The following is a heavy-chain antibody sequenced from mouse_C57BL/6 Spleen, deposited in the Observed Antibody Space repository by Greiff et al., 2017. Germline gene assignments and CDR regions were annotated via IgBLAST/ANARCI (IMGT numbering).Heavy chain of an antibody. Sequence: EVQRVESGGGLVKPGGSLKLSCAASGFTFSDYGMHWVRQAQEKGLEWVAYISSGSSTIYYADKVKGRFTISSDHAKNTLFLQMTSLRSEETAMYYCARSLYFDYWGQGTTLTGSS. D-gene: IGHD6-1*01. CDR1: GFTFSDYG. CDR2: ISSGSSTI. V-gene: IGHV5-17*01. CDR3: ARSLYFDY. J-gene: IGHJ2*01.